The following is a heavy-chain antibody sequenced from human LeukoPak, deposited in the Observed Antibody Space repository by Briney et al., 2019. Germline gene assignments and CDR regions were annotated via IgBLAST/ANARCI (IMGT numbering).Heavy chain of an antibody. V-gene: IGHV3-11*01. D-gene: IGHD6-13*01. CDR2: ISSSGSTI. Sequence: PGGSLRLSCAASGFTFSDYYMSWIRQAPGKGLEWVSYISSSGSTIYYADSVKGRFTISRDNAKSSLYLQMNSLRAEDTAVYYCARVRSGYSHYTRINWFDPWGQGTLVTVSS. CDR3: ARVRSGYSHYTRINWFDP. J-gene: IGHJ5*02. CDR1: GFTFSDYY.